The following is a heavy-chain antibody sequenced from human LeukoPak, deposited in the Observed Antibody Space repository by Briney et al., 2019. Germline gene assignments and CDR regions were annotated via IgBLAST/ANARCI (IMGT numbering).Heavy chain of an antibody. CDR3: ARDYRYGEIDY. V-gene: IGHV3-74*01. Sequence: GGSLRLSCAASRFTFSSYWMHWVRQAPGKGLVWVSRINSDGSSTSYADSVKGRFTISRDNAKNTLYLQMNSLRAEDTAVYYCARDYRYGEIDYWGQGTLVTVSS. CDR2: INSDGSST. CDR1: RFTFSSYW. J-gene: IGHJ4*02. D-gene: IGHD3-16*02.